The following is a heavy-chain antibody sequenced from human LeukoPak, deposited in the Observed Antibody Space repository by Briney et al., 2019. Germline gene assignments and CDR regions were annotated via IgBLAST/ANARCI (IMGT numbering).Heavy chain of an antibody. V-gene: IGHV1-69*13. Sequence: SEKVSCKASGRTFSSYAISWVRQAPGQGLEWMGGIIPIFGTANYAQKFQGRVTITADESTSTAYMELSSLRSEDTAVHYCARGRFLQWLLYHPTFDYGGQGTLVTVSS. CDR2: IIPIFGTA. CDR3: ARGRFLQWLLYHPTFDY. D-gene: IGHD3-3*01. CDR1: GRTFSSYA. J-gene: IGHJ4*02.